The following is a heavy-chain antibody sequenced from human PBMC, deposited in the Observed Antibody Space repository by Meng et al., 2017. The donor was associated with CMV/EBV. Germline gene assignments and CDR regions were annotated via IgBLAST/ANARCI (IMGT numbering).Heavy chain of an antibody. Sequence: GGSLRLSCAASGFTFSSYWMHWVRQAPGKGLVWVSVIYSGGSTYYADSVKGRFTISRDNSKNTLYLQMNSLRAEDTAVYYCSYGGGYWGQGTLVTVSS. CDR2: IYSGGST. CDR1: GFTFSSYW. CDR3: SYGGGY. D-gene: IGHD3-10*01. V-gene: IGHV3-53*01. J-gene: IGHJ4*02.